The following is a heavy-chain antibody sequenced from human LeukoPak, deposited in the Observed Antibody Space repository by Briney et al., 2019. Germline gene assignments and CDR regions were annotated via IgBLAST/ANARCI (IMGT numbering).Heavy chain of an antibody. CDR3: ASSPYCGGDCYSPYYYGMDV. Sequence: SETLSLTCTVSGGSISSYYWSWIRQPPGKGLEWIGYIYYSGSTNYNPSLKSRVTISVDTSKNQFSLKLSSVTAADTAVYYCASSPYCGGDCYSPYYYGMDVWGQGTTVTVSS. D-gene: IGHD2-21*02. J-gene: IGHJ6*02. V-gene: IGHV4-59*01. CDR2: IYYSGST. CDR1: GGSISSYY.